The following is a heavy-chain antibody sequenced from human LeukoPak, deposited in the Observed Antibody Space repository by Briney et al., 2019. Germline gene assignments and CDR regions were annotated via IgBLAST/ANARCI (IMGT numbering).Heavy chain of an antibody. CDR1: GFTFSDYA. V-gene: IGHV3-23*01. D-gene: IGHD4-11*01. J-gene: IGHJ4*02. CDR3: AGPTVADF. Sequence: GGSLRLSCAGSGFTFSDYAMSWVRQAPGKGLEWVSAISGSGRHIYYADSVKGRFTISRDNSKKTVYLQMNSLRAEDTAVYYCAGPTVADFWGQGTLVTVSS. CDR2: ISGSGRHI.